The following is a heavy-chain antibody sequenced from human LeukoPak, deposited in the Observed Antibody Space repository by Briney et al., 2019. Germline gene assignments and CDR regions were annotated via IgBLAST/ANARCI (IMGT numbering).Heavy chain of an antibody. Sequence: SETLSLTCTVSGGSISSGSYYWVWIRQPPGKGLEWIGTIYYSGTTYYNPSLKSRVTISVDTSKNQFSLRLSSVTAAGTAVYYCAREVDAAAAYNWFDPWGQGTLVTVSS. J-gene: IGHJ5*02. CDR1: GGSISSGSYY. CDR2: IYYSGTT. D-gene: IGHD2-2*01. V-gene: IGHV4-39*07. CDR3: AREVDAAAAYNWFDP.